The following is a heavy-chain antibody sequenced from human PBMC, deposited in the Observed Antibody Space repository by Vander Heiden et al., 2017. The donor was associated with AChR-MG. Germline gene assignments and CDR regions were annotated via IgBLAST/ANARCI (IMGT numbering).Heavy chain of an antibody. CDR1: GGTFSSYA. CDR3: ARDLWVPAAINPSSNPFVAFDI. Sequence: QVQLVQSGAEVKKPGSSVKVSCKASGGTFSSYAISWVRQAPGQGLEWMGGIIPIFGTANYAQKFQGRVTITADKSTSTAYMELSSLRSEDTAVYYCARDLWVPAAINPSSNPFVAFDIWGQGTMVTVSS. CDR2: IIPIFGTA. D-gene: IGHD2-2*02. V-gene: IGHV1-69*06. J-gene: IGHJ3*02.